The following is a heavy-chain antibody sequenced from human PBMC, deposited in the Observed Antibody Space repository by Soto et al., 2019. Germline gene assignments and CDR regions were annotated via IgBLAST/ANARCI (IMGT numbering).Heavy chain of an antibody. Sequence: GGSLRLSCAASGFTFSSYSMNWVRQAPGKGLEWVSYISSSSSTIYYADSVKGRFTISRDNAKNSLYLQMNSLRAEDTAVYYCARDGSSRFHLLAYWGQGTLVTVSS. CDR1: GFTFSSYS. J-gene: IGHJ1*01. CDR2: ISSSSSTI. D-gene: IGHD6-13*01. CDR3: ARDGSSRFHLLAY. V-gene: IGHV3-48*01.